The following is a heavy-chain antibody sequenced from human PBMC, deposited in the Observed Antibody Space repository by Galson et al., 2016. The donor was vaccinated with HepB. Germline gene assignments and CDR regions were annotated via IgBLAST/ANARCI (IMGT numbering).Heavy chain of an antibody. V-gene: IGHV1-3*01. Sequence: SVKVSCKASGYTFTSYAMHWVRQAPGQRLEWMGWINGGNGNTKYSQKFQGRVTITRDTSASTAYMELSSLRSEDTAVYYCARGGYSGYVWYFDYWGQGTLVTVSS. CDR3: ARGGYSGYVWYFDY. CDR1: GYTFTSYA. J-gene: IGHJ4*02. D-gene: IGHD5-12*01. CDR2: INGGNGNT.